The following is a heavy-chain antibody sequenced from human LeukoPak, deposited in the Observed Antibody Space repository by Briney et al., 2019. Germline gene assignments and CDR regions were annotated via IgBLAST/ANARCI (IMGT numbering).Heavy chain of an antibody. CDR2: VFSSGST. V-gene: IGHV4-39*01. CDR1: GGSISSSSYY. J-gene: IGHJ5*02. Sequence: SETLSLTCTVAGGSISSSSYYWGWVRQPPGKGLEWIGSVFSSGSTYYNPSLKSPVTISVDTSKNQFSLKLSSVTAADTAVYYCARLPWGAYSSFDPWGQGTLVTVSS. D-gene: IGHD3-16*01. CDR3: ARLPWGAYSSFDP.